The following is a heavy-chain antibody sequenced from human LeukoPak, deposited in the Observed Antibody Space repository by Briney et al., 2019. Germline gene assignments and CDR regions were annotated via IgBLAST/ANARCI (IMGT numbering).Heavy chain of an antibody. CDR3: AKDKGGFGGYDPNPSFDY. CDR2: ISWNSGSI. CDR1: GFTFDDYA. Sequence: GGSLRLSCAASGFTFDDYAMHWVRQAPGKGLEWVSGISWNSGSIGYADSVKGRFTISRDNAKNSLYLQMNSLRAEDTALYYCAKDKGGFGGYDPNPSFDYWGQGTLVTVSS. J-gene: IGHJ4*02. V-gene: IGHV3-9*01. D-gene: IGHD3-16*01.